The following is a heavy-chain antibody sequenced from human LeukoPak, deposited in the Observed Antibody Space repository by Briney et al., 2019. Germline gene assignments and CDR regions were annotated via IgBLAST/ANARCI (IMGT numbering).Heavy chain of an antibody. D-gene: IGHD6-19*01. CDR2: IYNSGST. J-gene: IGHJ4*02. Sequence: SETLSLTCTVSGGSISSYYWSWIRQPPGKGLEWIGYIYNSGSTKYNPSLKSRVTMSMDTSKNEFSLKLSSVTAADTAVYYCARGGWYSDYWGQGTLVTVSS. V-gene: IGHV4-59*01. CDR1: GGSISSYY. CDR3: ARGGWYSDY.